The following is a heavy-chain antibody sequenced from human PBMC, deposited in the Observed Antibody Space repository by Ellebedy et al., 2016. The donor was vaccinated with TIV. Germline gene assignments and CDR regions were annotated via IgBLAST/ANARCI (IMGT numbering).Heavy chain of an antibody. CDR2: IAVYNGHT. V-gene: IGHV1-18*01. D-gene: IGHD3-10*01. CDR3: ARSRLGGGHWYFDF. J-gene: IGHJ2*01. Sequence: ASVKVSCXVSGYTFTRYGMSWVRQAPAQGLEWMGWIAVYNGHTKYAQKFQDRDVMTTETATSTVYMELRSLRSDDTAVYYCARSRLGGGHWYFDFWGRGTLVTVSS. CDR1: GYTFTRYG.